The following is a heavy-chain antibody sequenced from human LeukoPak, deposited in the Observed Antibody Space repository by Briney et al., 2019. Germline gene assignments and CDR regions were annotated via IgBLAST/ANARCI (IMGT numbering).Heavy chain of an antibody. CDR1: GFTFSSYE. V-gene: IGHV3-48*03. J-gene: IGHJ6*03. D-gene: IGHD1-26*01. Sequence: GGSLRLSCAASGFTFSSYEMNWVRQAPGKGLEWVSYISSSGSTIYYADSVKGRFTISRDNAKNSLYLQMNSLRAEDTAVYYCARDPYSGRYEDYYYYYMDVWGKGTTVTISS. CDR2: ISSSGSTI. CDR3: ARDPYSGRYEDYYYYYMDV.